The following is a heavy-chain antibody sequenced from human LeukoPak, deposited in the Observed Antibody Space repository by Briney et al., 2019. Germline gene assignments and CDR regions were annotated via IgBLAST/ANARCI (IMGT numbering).Heavy chain of an antibody. CDR1: GFTFDDYA. CDR3: AKDFYSSSWYYFDY. CDR2: ISWNSGSI. V-gene: IGHV3-9*01. D-gene: IGHD6-13*01. Sequence: GGSLRLSCAASGFTFDDYAMHWVRHAPGKGLEWVSGISWNSGSIGYADSVKGRFTISRDNAKNSLYLQMNSLRAEDTALYYCAKDFYSSSWYYFDYWGQGTLVTVSS. J-gene: IGHJ4*02.